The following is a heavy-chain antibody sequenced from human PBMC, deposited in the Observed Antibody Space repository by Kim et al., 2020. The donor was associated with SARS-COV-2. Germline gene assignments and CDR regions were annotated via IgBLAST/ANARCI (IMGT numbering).Heavy chain of an antibody. CDR1: GFSLSSGGVG. J-gene: IGHJ4*02. CDR2: IYWDDDK. CDR3: AHGARASTLNTYYFDY. Sequence: SGPTLVNPTQTLTLTCTFSGFSLSSGGVGVGWIRQPPRKALEWLALIYWDDDKRYSPSLKSRLTITKDTSKNQVVLTMTNMDPVDTATYYCAHGARASTLNTYYFDYWGQGILVTVSS. V-gene: IGHV2-5*02.